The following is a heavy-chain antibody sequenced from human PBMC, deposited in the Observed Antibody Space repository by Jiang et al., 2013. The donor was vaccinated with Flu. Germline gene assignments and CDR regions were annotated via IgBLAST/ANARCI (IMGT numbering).Heavy chain of an antibody. CDR3: ARDGHLNYDY. Sequence: CKASGYIFTSYYIHWVRQAPGQGLEWMGMINPSGGSTTYAQKFQGRVTMTRDTSTSTVYMDLSSLKFEDTAVYFCARDGHLNYDYWGQGTLVTVSS. CDR2: INPSGGST. J-gene: IGHJ4*02. V-gene: IGHV1-46*01. CDR1: GYIFTSYY.